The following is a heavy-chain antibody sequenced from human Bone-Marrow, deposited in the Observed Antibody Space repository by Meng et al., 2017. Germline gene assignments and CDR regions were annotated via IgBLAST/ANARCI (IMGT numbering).Heavy chain of an antibody. V-gene: IGHV4-39*01. CDR2: IGHAGAL. Sequence: QVLLQESGPGLVKPSGTLSLTCAVSGGSISTPGYYWGWIRQSPGKGLEWIGSIGHAGALYYTPSLKSRVTVAIDTSANQFFLTLTSVTAADTAVYYCVRSSGWVKTGFDPWGQGTLVTVSS. D-gene: IGHD6-19*01. J-gene: IGHJ5*02. CDR1: GGSISTPGYY. CDR3: VRSSGWVKTGFDP.